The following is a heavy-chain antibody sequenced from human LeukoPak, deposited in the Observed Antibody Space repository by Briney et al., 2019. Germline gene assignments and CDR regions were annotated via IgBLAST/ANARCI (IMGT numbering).Heavy chain of an antibody. J-gene: IGHJ4*02. Sequence: SQTLSLTCTVSGGSISSGDYYWSWIRQPPGKGREWVGYIHYSGSTYYNPSRKSRVTISVDTSKNQFSLKLSSVTAADTAVYYCARAENGDYSVYWGQGNLVTVSS. CDR1: GGSISSGDYY. V-gene: IGHV4-30-4*08. D-gene: IGHD4-17*01. CDR2: IHYSGST. CDR3: ARAENGDYSVY.